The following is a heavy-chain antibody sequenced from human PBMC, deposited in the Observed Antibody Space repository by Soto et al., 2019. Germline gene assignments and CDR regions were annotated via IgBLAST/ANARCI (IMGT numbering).Heavy chain of an antibody. CDR3: ARSRSGTSSNWFDP. V-gene: IGHV3-48*02. D-gene: IGHD3-10*01. CDR2: ISSSSSSI. J-gene: IGHJ5*02. CDR1: GFTFSSYS. Sequence: EVQLVESGGGLVQPGGSLRLSCAASGFTFSSYSMNWVRQAPGKGLEWVSYISSSSSSIFYADSVKGRFTISRDNAKNPLYLQMNSLRDEDTAVYYCARSRSGTSSNWFDPWGQGTLVTVSS.